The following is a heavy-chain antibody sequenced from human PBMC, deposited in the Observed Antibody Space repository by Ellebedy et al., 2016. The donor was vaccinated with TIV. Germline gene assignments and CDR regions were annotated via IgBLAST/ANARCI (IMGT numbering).Heavy chain of an antibody. CDR2: ISSNGGDT. J-gene: IGHJ3*01. Sequence: GESLKISCSASGFTFSSYAMHWVRQAPGKGLQYVSTISSNGGDTFYADSVKGRFTISRDDSKNTLYLQMSSLRTEDTAVYYCVRDRGYLVLGTNAFYVWGQGTTVTVSS. D-gene: IGHD2-21*02. CDR3: VRDRGYLVLGTNAFYV. V-gene: IGHV3-64D*09. CDR1: GFTFSSYA.